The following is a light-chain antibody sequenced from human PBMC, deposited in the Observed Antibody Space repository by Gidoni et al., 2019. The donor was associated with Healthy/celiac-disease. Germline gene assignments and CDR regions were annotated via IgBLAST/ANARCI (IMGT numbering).Light chain of an antibody. CDR2: GAS. CDR3: QQYNNWPPLT. V-gene: IGKV3-15*01. J-gene: IGKJ4*01. CDR1: QSVRSN. Sequence: ERVMTQSPATLSVSPGERATLSCRASQSVRSNLAWYQQKPGQAPRLLIYGASTRATGTPARFSGSGSGTEFPLTISSLQSEDFAVYYCQQYNNWPPLTFGGGTKVEIK.